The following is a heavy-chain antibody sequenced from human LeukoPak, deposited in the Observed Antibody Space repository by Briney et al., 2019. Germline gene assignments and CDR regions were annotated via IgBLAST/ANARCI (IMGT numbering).Heavy chain of an antibody. CDR3: ARHSGRELRHSSNYYDMDV. D-gene: IGHD1-26*01. J-gene: IGHJ6*03. V-gene: IGHV4-4*09. Sequence: PSETLSLTCTVSGASLSGHYWSWLRQPPGKGLEWVAYTHTSAETNYSPSLKSRPTISADTSNNQVSLQLTSVTAADTAVYDCARHSGRELRHSSNYYDMDVWGKGTAVTVSS. CDR2: THTSAET. CDR1: GASLSGHY.